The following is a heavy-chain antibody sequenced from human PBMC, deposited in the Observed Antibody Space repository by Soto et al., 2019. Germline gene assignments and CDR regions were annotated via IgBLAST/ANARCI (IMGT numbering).Heavy chain of an antibody. CDR2: FYYSGST. J-gene: IGHJ6*02. Sequence: QLQLQESGPGLVKPSETLSLTCSVSGGSLSSGPYSWGWIRQPPGKGLEWIGTFYYSGSTHYNPSLASRVTMTVDTSKNQFSLKVTSVTAADTAMYYCARLGGYCSSTSCYGYYGMDVWGQGTTVTVSS. V-gene: IGHV4-39*01. D-gene: IGHD2-2*01. CDR1: GGSLSSGPYS. CDR3: ARLGGYCSSTSCYGYYGMDV.